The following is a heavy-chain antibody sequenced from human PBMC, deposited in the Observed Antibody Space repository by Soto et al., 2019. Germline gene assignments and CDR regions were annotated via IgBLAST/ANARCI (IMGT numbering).Heavy chain of an antibody. D-gene: IGHD1-1*01. CDR3: ARAKDRLQLGGNYYYAIDV. V-gene: IGHV1-69*12. Sequence: QVQLVPSGAEVKRPGSSVTVSCKASEGTFANSAISWVRQAPGHGLEWMGGIIPICPTPDYAQKFQGRVTITAAESSSTAYMTLTSLRSEDTAVYYCARAKDRLQLGGNYYYAIDVWGQGTTVTVSS. CDR1: EGTFANSA. J-gene: IGHJ6*02. CDR2: IIPICPTP.